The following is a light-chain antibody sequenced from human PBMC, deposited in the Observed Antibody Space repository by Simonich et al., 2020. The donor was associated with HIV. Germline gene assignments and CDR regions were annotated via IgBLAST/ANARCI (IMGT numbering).Light chain of an antibody. CDR2: DVS. Sequence: QSALTQPASVSGSPGQSITISCTGTSRDVGGYNYVSWYQQHPGKAPKLMIYDVSKRPSGVSNRFSGSKSGNTASLTISGLQAVDEADYYCSSYTTSSTFVFGGGTKLAVL. J-gene: IGLJ3*02. CDR1: SRDVGGYNY. V-gene: IGLV2-14*01. CDR3: SSYTTSSTFV.